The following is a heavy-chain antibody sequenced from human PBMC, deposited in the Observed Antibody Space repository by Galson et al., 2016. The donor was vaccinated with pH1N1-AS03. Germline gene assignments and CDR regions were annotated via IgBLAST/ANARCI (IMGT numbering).Heavy chain of an antibody. CDR1: GYIFTSHY. D-gene: IGHD5-12*01. V-gene: IGHV1-46*01. CDR3: ARMAPEGIIIVAAPFDY. Sequence: SVKVSCKASGYIFTSHYMHWVRQAPGQGLEWVGIVNPSAGTAMYAQKFPGRVSMSRDTSTSSVYMAVTSLRSEDTAMYFCARMAPEGIIIVAAPFDYWGQGTLVTVSS. J-gene: IGHJ4*02. CDR2: VNPSAGTA.